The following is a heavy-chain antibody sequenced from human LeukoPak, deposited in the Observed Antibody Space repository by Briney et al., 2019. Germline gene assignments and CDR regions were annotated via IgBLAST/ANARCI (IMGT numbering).Heavy chain of an antibody. CDR3: ARAMISLAAAGTPFDH. J-gene: IGHJ4*02. D-gene: IGHD6-13*01. CDR2: ISSSGSTI. CDR1: GFTFSSYE. V-gene: IGHV3-48*03. Sequence: PGGSLRLSCAASGFTFSSYEMNWVRQAPGKGLEWVSYISSSGSTIYYADSVKGRFTISRDNAKNSLYLQMNSLRAEDTAVYYCARAMISLAAAGTPFDHWGQGTLVTVSS.